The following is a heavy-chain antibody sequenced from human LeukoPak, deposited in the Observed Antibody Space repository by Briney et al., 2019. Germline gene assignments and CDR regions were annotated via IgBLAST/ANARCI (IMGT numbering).Heavy chain of an antibody. Sequence: GGTLRLSCAASGFTFSNYGMSWVRQAPGKGLQWVSGISGSGGERYYTESVKGRFTISRDNAKDSLYLQMSSLRPDDTAVYYCARGGAARPDYWGQGTLVTVSS. V-gene: IGHV3-23*01. D-gene: IGHD6-6*01. CDR1: GFTFSNYG. CDR2: ISGSGGER. J-gene: IGHJ4*02. CDR3: ARGGAARPDY.